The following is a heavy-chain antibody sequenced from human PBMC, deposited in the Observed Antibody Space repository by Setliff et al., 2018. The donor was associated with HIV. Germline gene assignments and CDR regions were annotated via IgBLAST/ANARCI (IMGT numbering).Heavy chain of an antibody. V-gene: IGHV3-23*01. CDR3: AKVFDYGIDGFDI. D-gene: IGHD4-17*01. J-gene: IGHJ3*02. Sequence: GGSLRLSCAASGFTFSNSWMHWVRQAPGKGLVWVSIVGAVGAPTHYAESVKGRFTISKDNSKDTLYLQMSGLRDEDTALYYCAKVFDYGIDGFDIWGQGTLVTVSS. CDR1: GFTFSNSW. CDR2: VGAVGAPT.